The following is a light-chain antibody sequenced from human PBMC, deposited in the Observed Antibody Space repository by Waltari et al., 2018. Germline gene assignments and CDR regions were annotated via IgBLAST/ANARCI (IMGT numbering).Light chain of an antibody. V-gene: IGLV2-23*02. CDR3: CSYAGNYIWV. J-gene: IGLJ3*02. CDR2: DVS. CDR1: SSDIGRYDI. Sequence: QSALTQPASVSGSPGQSVTISCTGASSDIGRYDIVSWYQQHPGNAPKLIICDVSKRPSGVSDRFSGSESGDTVSLTISGLQFKDEADYYCCSYAGNYIWVFGGGTRLTVL.